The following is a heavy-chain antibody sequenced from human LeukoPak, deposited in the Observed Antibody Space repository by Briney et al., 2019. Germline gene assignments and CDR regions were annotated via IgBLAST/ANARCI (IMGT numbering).Heavy chain of an antibody. J-gene: IGHJ4*02. CDR1: GCTLSSYS. V-gene: IGHV3-7*01. CDR2: INQGGCES. Sequence: GGALRFSCVACGCTLSSYSISWLRQARGKGLAWVAHINQGGCESSYVDSVKGGFPVSRDSAKNSVYLQMNNLRAEDTAGYYCARGRWAQPEFVYWGQGSLVTVSS. CDR3: ARGRWAQPEFVY. D-gene: IGHD5-24*01.